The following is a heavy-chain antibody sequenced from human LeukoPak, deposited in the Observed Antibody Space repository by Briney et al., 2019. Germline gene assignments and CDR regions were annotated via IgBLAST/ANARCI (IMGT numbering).Heavy chain of an antibody. V-gene: IGHV1-18*01. CDR3: ATGVSEVQWLGY. Sequence: ASVKVSCKTSGYTFTAYGITWVRQAPGQGLEWMGWTSGHAGNTDYSQKFQGRVTLTTDTSTSTAYMELTTLRSDDTAVYYCATGVSEVQWLGYWGQGTLVTVSS. CDR1: GYTFTAYG. D-gene: IGHD6-19*01. CDR2: TSGHAGNT. J-gene: IGHJ4*02.